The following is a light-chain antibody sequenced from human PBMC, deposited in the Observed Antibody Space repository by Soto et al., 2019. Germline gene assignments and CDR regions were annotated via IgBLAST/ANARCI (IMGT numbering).Light chain of an antibody. Sequence: EIVLTQSPGTLSLSPGERATLSCRASQSVSSSFLAWYQQKPGQAPRLLIYDTSIRATGVPARFSGSRSGAEFTLTISSLQSEDFSVYYCQQRYNWPITFGQGTRLEIK. CDR1: QSVSSSF. J-gene: IGKJ5*01. CDR2: DTS. CDR3: QQRYNWPIT. V-gene: IGKV3D-20*02.